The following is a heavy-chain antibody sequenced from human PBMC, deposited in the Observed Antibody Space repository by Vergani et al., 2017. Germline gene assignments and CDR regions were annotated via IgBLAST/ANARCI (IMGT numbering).Heavy chain of an antibody. CDR2: IYHSGGT. D-gene: IGHD3-22*01. CDR1: GASVNRANYY. CDR3: ARGGYYDSSGYYSDAFDI. V-gene: IGHV4-61*01. Sequence: QVKLQESGPGLLKPSETLSLTCTVSGASVNRANYYWSWIRQTPGTGLEWIGFIYHSGGTSYSPSLKSRVTISVDTTKNQFSLKLSSVTAADTAVYYCARGGYYDSSGYYSDAFDIWGQGTMVTVSS. J-gene: IGHJ3*02.